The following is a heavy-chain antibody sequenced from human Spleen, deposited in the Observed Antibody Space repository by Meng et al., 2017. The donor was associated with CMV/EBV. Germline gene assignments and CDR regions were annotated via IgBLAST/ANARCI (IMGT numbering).Heavy chain of an antibody. CDR3: AKGLVGAGPMDWYFDL. CDR1: GFTFDNDG. CDR2: SWYDGSNK. Sequence: GFTFDNDGIHWVRKAPGRGMEWGAVSWYDGSNKDYGESVKGRFTISRDNFKNTLYLQMNSLRAEDTAMYYCAKGLVGAGPMDWYFDLWGRGTLVTVSS. V-gene: IGHV3-33*06. J-gene: IGHJ2*01. D-gene: IGHD1-26*01.